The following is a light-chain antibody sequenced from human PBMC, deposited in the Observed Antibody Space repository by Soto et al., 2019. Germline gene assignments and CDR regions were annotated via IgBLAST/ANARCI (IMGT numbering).Light chain of an antibody. V-gene: IGKV1-5*01. CDR1: QRISTW. CDR2: DAS. Sequence: DIQMTQSPSTLSASVGDGVTITCRASQRISTWLAWYQQKPGKAPKLLISDASSLETGVPSRFSGSGSGTEITLTITCLEPDDVPTYYRQPDKSYWTFGRGTKVDIK. J-gene: IGKJ1*01. CDR3: QPDKSYWT.